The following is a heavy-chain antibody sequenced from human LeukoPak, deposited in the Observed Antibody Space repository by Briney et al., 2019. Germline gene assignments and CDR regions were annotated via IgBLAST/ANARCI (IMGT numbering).Heavy chain of an antibody. Sequence: GGSLRLSCAASGFTFSSYWMSWVRQAPGKGLEWVANIKQDGSEKYYVDSVKGRFTISRDNAKNSLYLQMNSLRAEDTAVYYCAREQGSFRDSTGAPHGWGQGTLVTVSS. V-gene: IGHV3-7*01. J-gene: IGHJ4*02. CDR3: AREQGSFRDSTGAPHG. CDR2: IKQDGSEK. CDR1: GFTFSSYW. D-gene: IGHD1-14*01.